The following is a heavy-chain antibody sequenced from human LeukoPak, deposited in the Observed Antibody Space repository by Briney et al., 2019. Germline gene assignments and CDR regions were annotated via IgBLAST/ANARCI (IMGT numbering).Heavy chain of an antibody. CDR3: ARSNNDGDYLGVGFDY. CDR1: GYTFNNYA. J-gene: IGHJ4*02. D-gene: IGHD4-17*01. Sequence: ASVKVPRKASGYTFNNYAMNWVRQAPGQGLEWMGWINTNTGNPTYAQGFTGRFVFSLDTSARTAYLQISSLKAEDTAVYYCARSNNDGDYLGVGFDYWGQGTLVTVSS. V-gene: IGHV7-4-1*02. CDR2: INTNTGNP.